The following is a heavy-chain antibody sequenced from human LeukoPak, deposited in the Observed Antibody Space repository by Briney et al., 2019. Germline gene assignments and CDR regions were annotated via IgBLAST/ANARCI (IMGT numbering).Heavy chain of an antibody. CDR1: GFTFSSYA. V-gene: IGHV3-23*01. D-gene: IGHD2-2*01. J-gene: IGHJ4*02. Sequence: PGGSLRLSCAASGFTFSSYAMSWVRQAPGKGLEWVLAISGSGGSTYYADSVKGRFTISRDNSKNTLYLQMNSLRAEDTAVYYCAKDLRYCSSTSCYTKGFDYWGQGTLVTVSS. CDR3: AKDLRYCSSTSCYTKGFDY. CDR2: ISGSGGST.